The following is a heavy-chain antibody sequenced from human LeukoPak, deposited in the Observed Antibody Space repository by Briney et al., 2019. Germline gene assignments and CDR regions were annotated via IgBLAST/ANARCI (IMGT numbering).Heavy chain of an antibody. J-gene: IGHJ4*02. V-gene: IGHV1-69*04. Sequence: ASVKVSCKASGGTFSSYAISWVRQAPGQGLEWMGRIIPILGIANYAQKFQGRVTITADKSTSTAYMELSSLRSEDTAVYYCARVYQRVVAQNYFDYWGQGTLVTVSS. CDR1: GGTFSSYA. D-gene: IGHD2-15*01. CDR3: ARVYQRVVAQNYFDY. CDR2: IIPILGIA.